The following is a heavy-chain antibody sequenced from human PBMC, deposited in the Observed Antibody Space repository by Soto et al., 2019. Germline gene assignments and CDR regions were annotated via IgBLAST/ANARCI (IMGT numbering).Heavy chain of an antibody. Sequence: EGQLLESGGGLVQPGGSLRLSCAASGFTFSSHAMTWVRQAPGKGLEWVSDVSPSGDRTYYADSVKGRFTISRDNSKNILFLQMNSLRAEDTATYYCANNRRYYVDVNVWGNGTTVTVSS. CDR1: GFTFSSHA. J-gene: IGHJ6*04. V-gene: IGHV3-23*01. CDR2: VSPSGDRT. CDR3: ANNRRYYVDVNV. D-gene: IGHD3-16*01.